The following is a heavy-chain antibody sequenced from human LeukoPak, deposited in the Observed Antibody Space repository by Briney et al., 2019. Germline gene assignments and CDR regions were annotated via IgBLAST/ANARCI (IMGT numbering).Heavy chain of an antibody. J-gene: IGHJ6*02. V-gene: IGHV3-53*01. CDR2: IYSGGST. CDR1: GFTVSSNY. CDR3: ARDRQQRAYGMDV. D-gene: IGHD6-13*01. Sequence: GGSLRLSCAASGFTVSSNYMSWVRQAPGKGLEWVSVIYSGGSTYYAGSVKGRFTISRDNSKNTLYLQMNSLRAKDTAVYYCARDRQQRAYGMDVWGQGTTVTVSS.